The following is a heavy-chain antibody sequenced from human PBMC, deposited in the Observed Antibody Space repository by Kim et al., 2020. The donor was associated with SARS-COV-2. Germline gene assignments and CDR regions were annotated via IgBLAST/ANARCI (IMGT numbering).Heavy chain of an antibody. CDR1: GGSISSSSYY. V-gene: IGHV4-39*01. Sequence: SETLSLTCTVSGGSISSSSYYWGWIRQPPGKGLEWIGSIYYSGSTYYNPSLKSRVTISVDTSKNQFSLKLSSVTAADTAVYYCAGPLIVVPISTGAFDIWGQGTMVTVSS. CDR3: AGPLIVVPISTGAFDI. CDR2: IYYSGST. J-gene: IGHJ3*02. D-gene: IGHD3-22*01.